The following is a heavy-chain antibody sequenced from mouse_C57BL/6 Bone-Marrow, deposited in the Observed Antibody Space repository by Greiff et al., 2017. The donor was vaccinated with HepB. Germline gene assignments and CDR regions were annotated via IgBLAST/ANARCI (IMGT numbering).Heavy chain of an antibody. Sequence: EVHLVESGEGLVKPGGSLKLSCAASGFTFSSYAMSWVRQTAEKRLEWVAYISSGGDYIYYADTVKGRFTISRDNARNTLYLQMSSLKSEDTAMYYCARDLQAWFAYWGQGALVTVAA. CDR1: GFTFSSYA. V-gene: IGHV5S21*01. J-gene: IGHJ3*01. CDR3: ARDLQAWFAY. CDR2: ISSGGDYI.